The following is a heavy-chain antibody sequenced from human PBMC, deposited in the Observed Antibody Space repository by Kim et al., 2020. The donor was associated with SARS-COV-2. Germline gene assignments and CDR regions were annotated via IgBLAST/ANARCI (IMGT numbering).Heavy chain of an antibody. CDR2: INHSGST. V-gene: IGHV4-34*01. D-gene: IGHD3-10*01. CDR1: GGSFSGYY. Sequence: SETLSLTCAVYGGSFSGYYWSWIRQPPGKGLEWIGEINHSGSTNYNPSLKSRVTISVDTSKNQFSLKLSSVTAADTAVYYCARLLRHYYGSGSWLDYWGQGTLVTVSS. CDR3: ARLLRHYYGSGSWLDY. J-gene: IGHJ4*02.